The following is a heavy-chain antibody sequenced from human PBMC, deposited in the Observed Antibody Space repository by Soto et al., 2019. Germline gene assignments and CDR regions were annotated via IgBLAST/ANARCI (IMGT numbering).Heavy chain of an antibody. CDR3: ARPVPHVILELYYGMDV. CDR2: IDPSGSYT. D-gene: IGHD3-3*01. Sequence: GESLKISCKGSGYSFTSYWISWVRQMPGKGLEWMGRIDPSGSYTNYSPSFQGHVTISADKSISTAYLQWSSLKASDTAMYYCARPVPHVILELYYGMDVWGQGTTVTVYS. V-gene: IGHV5-10-1*01. J-gene: IGHJ6*02. CDR1: GYSFTSYW.